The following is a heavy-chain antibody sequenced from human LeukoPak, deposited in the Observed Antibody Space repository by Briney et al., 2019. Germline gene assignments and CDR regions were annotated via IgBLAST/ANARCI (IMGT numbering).Heavy chain of an antibody. CDR2: ISSSSSYI. Sequence: GGSLRLSCAASGFTFSSYSMTWVRQAPGKGLEWVSSISSSSSYIYYADSVKGRFTISRDNAKNSLYLQMNSLRAEDTAVYYCARDFFSWKTMEIGYWGQGTLVTVSS. CDR3: ARDFFSWKTMEIGY. CDR1: GFTFSSYS. J-gene: IGHJ4*02. V-gene: IGHV3-21*01. D-gene: IGHD3-10*01.